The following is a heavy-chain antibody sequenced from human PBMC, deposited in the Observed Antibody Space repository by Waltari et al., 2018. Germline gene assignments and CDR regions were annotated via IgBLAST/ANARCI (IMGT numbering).Heavy chain of an antibody. CDR1: GFSLSNYW. Sequence: EVKLVESGGGLIQPGGSLTLSCAASGFSLSNYWMHWVRQAPGKGLVGVSLSKNDGSNTNYADSVKGRFTISRDNTNNMLYLQMNSLRAEDTAVYYCASGKFLWGQGTLVTVSS. CDR2: SKNDGSNT. J-gene: IGHJ4*02. CDR3: ASGKFL. V-gene: IGHV3-74*01.